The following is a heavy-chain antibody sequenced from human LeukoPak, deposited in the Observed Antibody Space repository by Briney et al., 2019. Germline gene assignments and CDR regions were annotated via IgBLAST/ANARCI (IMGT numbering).Heavy chain of an antibody. D-gene: IGHD2-15*01. CDR2: INHSGST. CDR3: ARALPYCSGGSCYLSVRNDY. Sequence: SETLSLTCAVYGGSFSGYYWSWIRQPPGKGLKWIGEINHSGSTNYNPSLKSRVTISVDTPKNQFSLKLSSVTAADTAVYYCARALPYCSGGSCYLSVRNDYWGQGTLVTVSS. J-gene: IGHJ4*02. V-gene: IGHV4-34*01. CDR1: GGSFSGYY.